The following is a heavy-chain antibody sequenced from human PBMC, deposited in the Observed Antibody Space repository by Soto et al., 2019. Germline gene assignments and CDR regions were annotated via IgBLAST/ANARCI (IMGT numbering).Heavy chain of an antibody. CDR2: IGGGDDHR. CDR3: AKERQSHNSVWDQFDL. CDR1: GFSFDTYA. J-gene: IGHJ3*01. D-gene: IGHD3-9*01. Sequence: EVQLLESVGGLVQPGGSLRLSCAASGFSFDTYAMSWVRQAPVKALEWVSSIGGGDDHRYYAESVKGRFTIPRDNSKRTVFLQRTSLSAEDTARYYCAKERQSHNSVWDQFDLWGHGTVVTVSS. V-gene: IGHV3-23*01.